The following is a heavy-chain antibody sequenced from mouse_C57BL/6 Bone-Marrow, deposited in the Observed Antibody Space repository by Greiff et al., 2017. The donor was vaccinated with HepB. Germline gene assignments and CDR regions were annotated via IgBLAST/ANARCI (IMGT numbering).Heavy chain of an antibody. D-gene: IGHD1-1*01. CDR2: IDPSDSYT. CDR3: ATYYGRSWFAY. Sequence: QVQLQQPGAELVMPGASVKLSCKASGYTFTSYWMHWVKQRPGQGLEWIGEIDPSDSYTNYNQKFKGKSTLTVDKSSSTAYMQLSSLTSEDSAVYYCATYYGRSWFAYWGQGTLVTVSA. CDR1: GYTFTSYW. J-gene: IGHJ3*01. V-gene: IGHV1-69*01.